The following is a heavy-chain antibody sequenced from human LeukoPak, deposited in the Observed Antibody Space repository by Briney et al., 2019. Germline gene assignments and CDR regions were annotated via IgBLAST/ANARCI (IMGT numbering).Heavy chain of an antibody. CDR2: IYHSGST. CDR3: ARDLSSSFAGYNNWFDP. V-gene: IGHV4-38-2*02. D-gene: IGHD6-6*01. CDR1: GYSISSGYY. Sequence: SETLSLTCTVSGYSISSGYYWGWIRQPPGKGLEWIGSIYHSGSTYYNPSLKSRVTISVDTSKNQFSLKLSSVTAADTAMYYCARDLSSSFAGYNNWFDPWGQGTLVTVSS. J-gene: IGHJ5*02.